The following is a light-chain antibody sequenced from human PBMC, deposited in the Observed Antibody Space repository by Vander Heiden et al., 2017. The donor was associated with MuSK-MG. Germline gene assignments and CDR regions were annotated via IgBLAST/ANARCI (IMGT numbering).Light chain of an antibody. J-gene: IGLJ2*01. CDR1: SSRNGAGYD. V-gene: IGLV1-40*01. CDR3: QAYDNSLSGSV. Sequence: QSDLTPPRAVSGPPGQRVLISCTGSSSRNGAGYDVHWYQQLPGTAPKLLIYGNSNRPSGVPDRFSGSKSGTSASLAITGLQAEDEADYYCQAYDNSLSGSVLGGGTKLTVL. CDR2: GNS.